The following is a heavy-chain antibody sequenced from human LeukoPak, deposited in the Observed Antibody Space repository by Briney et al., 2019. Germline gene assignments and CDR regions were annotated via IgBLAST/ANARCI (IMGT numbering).Heavy chain of an antibody. J-gene: IGHJ4*02. D-gene: IGHD6-19*01. V-gene: IGHV1-69*04. CDR2: IIPILGIA. CDR1: GGTFSSYA. CDR3: ARDRPIAVAGPKFDY. Sequence: SVKVSCKASGGTFSSYAISWVRQAPGQGLEWMGRIIPILGIANYAQKFQGRVTITADKSTSTAYMELSSLRSEDTAVYYRARDRPIAVAGPKFDYWGQGTLVTVSS.